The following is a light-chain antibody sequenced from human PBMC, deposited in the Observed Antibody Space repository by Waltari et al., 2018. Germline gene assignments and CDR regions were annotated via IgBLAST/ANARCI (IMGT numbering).Light chain of an antibody. Sequence: SYELTQPPSVSVSPGQTARITCSGDASANQYVYWYLQKPGQAPVLLIYKDKERPSGIPERISGSRAGTTVTLTISAVQAEDEGDYYCQSADSSKNVIFGGGTSLTVL. J-gene: IGLJ2*01. CDR2: KDK. CDR1: ASANQY. CDR3: QSADSSKNVI. V-gene: IGLV3-25*03.